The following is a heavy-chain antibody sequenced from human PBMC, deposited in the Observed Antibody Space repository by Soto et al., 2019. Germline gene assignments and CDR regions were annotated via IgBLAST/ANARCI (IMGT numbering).Heavy chain of an antibody. D-gene: IGHD3-10*01. CDR3: AKALIRWLAMYYLEK. Sequence: QVQLVESGGGVVQPGTSLRLSCAASGFIFGDYGLQWVRQAPGKGLEWVALITYDGSKQYYADSVKGRFTISRDNSKNTLYLQLTSLKPEDTAIYYCAKALIRWLAMYYLEKWGQGTLVTVSS. CDR1: GFIFGDYG. V-gene: IGHV3-30*18. J-gene: IGHJ4*02. CDR2: ITYDGSKQ.